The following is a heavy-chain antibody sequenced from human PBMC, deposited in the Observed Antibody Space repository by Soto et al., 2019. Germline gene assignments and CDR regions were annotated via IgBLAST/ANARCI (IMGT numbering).Heavy chain of an antibody. J-gene: IGHJ4*02. CDR2: ISGSGTTT. D-gene: IGHD2-8*01. CDR1: GFTFSSHE. CDR3: ARGGVY. V-gene: IGHV3-48*03. Sequence: EVQLVESGGGSGQPGGSLRLSCAAAGFTFSSHEMNWVRQAPGKGLEWISYISGSGTTTYYADSVKGRFTITRDNAQNSLYLKMNSLRVEDTAVYYCARGGVYWGQGTLVTVSS.